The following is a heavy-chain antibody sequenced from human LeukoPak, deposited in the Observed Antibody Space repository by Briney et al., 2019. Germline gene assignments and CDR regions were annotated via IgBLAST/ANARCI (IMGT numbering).Heavy chain of an antibody. CDR2: IFYNGST. Sequence: SETLSLTCTVYGGSITRYYWTWIRQPPGKGLEWIEYIFYNGSTNYIPSLQSRVTLSLDTSKNQFSLKLNSVTAADTAVYYCARDPVCSVGICFPWGQGTLVTVSS. CDR1: GGSITRYY. J-gene: IGHJ5*02. CDR3: ARDPVCSVGICFP. V-gene: IGHV4-59*01. D-gene: IGHD2-15*01.